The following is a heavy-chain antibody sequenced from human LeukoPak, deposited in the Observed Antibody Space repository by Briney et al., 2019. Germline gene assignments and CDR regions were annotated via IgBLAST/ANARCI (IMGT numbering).Heavy chain of an antibody. CDR1: DGSISSYY. J-gene: IGHJ4*02. CDR3: ARRVYSSSWSSYFDY. CDR2: IHYSGST. Sequence: SETLSLTCTVSDGSISSYYWSWVRQPPGRGLEWIGSIHYSGSTSYNPALTSRVTISVETSKNQFSLKLSSVTAADTAVYYCARRVYSSSWSSYFDYWGQGTLVTVSS. D-gene: IGHD6-13*01. V-gene: IGHV4-59*01.